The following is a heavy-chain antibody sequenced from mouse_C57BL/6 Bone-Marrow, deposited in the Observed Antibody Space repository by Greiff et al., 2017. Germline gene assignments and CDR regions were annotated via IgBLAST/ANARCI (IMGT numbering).Heavy chain of an antibody. CDR3: ARRDYSDY. J-gene: IGHJ2*01. V-gene: IGHV5-17*01. CDR2: ISSDSSTI. CDR1: GFTFSDYE. Sequence: EVQRVESGGGLVKPGGSLKLSCAASGFTFSDYEMHWVRQAPEKGLEWDAYISSDSSTIYYADTVKGRFTISRDNAKNTLFLQMTSLRSEDTAMYYCARRDYSDYWGQGTTLTVSS.